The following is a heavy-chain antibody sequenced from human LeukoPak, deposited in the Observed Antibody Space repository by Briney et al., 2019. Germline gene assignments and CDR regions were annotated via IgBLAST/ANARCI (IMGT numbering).Heavy chain of an antibody. Sequence: GRSLRLSCAASGFTFSNYAMHWVRQAPGKGLEWVAVVSFDETYKYYSDSVKGRFTISRDNSKSMVSMHMNSLRAEDTAVYYCARDVLDTAMAVDYWGQGTLVTVSS. CDR3: ARDVLDTAMAVDY. J-gene: IGHJ4*02. D-gene: IGHD5-18*01. CDR1: GFTFSNYA. V-gene: IGHV3-30-3*01. CDR2: VSFDETYK.